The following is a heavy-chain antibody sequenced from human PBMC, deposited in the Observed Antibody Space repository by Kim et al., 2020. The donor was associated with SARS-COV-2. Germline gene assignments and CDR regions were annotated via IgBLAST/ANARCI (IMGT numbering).Heavy chain of an antibody. CDR2: INPSGGST. D-gene: IGHD3-3*01. V-gene: IGHV1-46*01. CDR3: ARDLFGMTQKTYYDFWSGYRPAGYFDY. J-gene: IGHJ4*02. Sequence: ASVKVSCKASGYTFTSYYMHWVRQAPGQGLEWMGIINPSGGSTSYAQKFQGRVTMTRDTSTSTVYMELSSRRSEDTAVYYCARDLFGMTQKTYYDFWSGYRPAGYFDYWGQGTLVTVSS. CDR1: GYTFTSYY.